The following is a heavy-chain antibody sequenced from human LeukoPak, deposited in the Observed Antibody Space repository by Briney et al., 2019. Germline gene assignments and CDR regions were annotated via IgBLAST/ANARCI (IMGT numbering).Heavy chain of an antibody. CDR2: MNPNNGNT. CDR1: GYTFTSYD. V-gene: IGHV1-8*01. D-gene: IGHD6-6*01. Sequence: GASVKVSCKASGYTFTSYDINWVRQATGQGLEWMGWMNPNNGNTGYAQKFQGRVTMTRNTSISTAYMELSSLRSEDTAVYYCARGSSSSGDNYYYGMDVWGQGTTVTVSS. CDR3: ARGSSSSGDNYYYGMDV. J-gene: IGHJ6*02.